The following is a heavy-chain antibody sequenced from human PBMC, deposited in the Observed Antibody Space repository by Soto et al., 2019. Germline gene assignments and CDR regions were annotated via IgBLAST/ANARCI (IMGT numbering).Heavy chain of an antibody. CDR1: GGSISNSGYF. CDR3: VRHRQRSGYL. V-gene: IGHV4-39*01. CDR2: IYYSGNT. D-gene: IGHD3-3*01. Sequence: QLQLQESGPGLVKPSETLSLTCSVSGGSISNSGYFWGWIRQPPGKGLEWIGSIYYSGNTFYKLSLKSRITISIDTSKNQFSLNLSSVTAADTSVYYCVRHRQRSGYLWGQGTLVTVSS. J-gene: IGHJ4*02.